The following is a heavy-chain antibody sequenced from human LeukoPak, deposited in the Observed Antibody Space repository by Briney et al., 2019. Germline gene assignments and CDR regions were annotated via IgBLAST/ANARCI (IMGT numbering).Heavy chain of an antibody. CDR2: INHSGST. J-gene: IGHJ4*02. Sequence: SETLSLTCTVSGGPISSSTYFWGWIRQPPGKGLEWIGEINHSGSTNYNPSLKSRVTISVDTSKNQFSLKLSSVTAADTAVYYCARLRGYFDWLSQIEYYFDYWGQGTLVTVSS. V-gene: IGHV4-39*07. D-gene: IGHD3-9*01. CDR1: GGPISSSTYF. CDR3: ARLRGYFDWLSQIEYYFDY.